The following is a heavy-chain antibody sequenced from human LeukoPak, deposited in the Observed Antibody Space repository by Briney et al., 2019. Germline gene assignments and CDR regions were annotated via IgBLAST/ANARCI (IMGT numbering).Heavy chain of an antibody. D-gene: IGHD6-13*01. J-gene: IGHJ5*02. Sequence: GGSLRLSCVASGFTFSSHALSWVRQAPRKGLEWVSGISNNADSAYYADSVKGRFTISRDNSKNTLFLQMNSLGAEDTAVYYCARHVGSWSTGWLDLRGQGTLVSVSS. CDR3: ARHVGSWSTGWLDL. V-gene: IGHV3-23*01. CDR1: GFTFSSHA. CDR2: ISNNADSA.